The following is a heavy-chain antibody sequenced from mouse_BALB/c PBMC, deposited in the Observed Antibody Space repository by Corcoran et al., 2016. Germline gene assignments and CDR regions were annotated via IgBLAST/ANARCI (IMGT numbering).Heavy chain of an antibody. J-gene: IGHJ4*01. D-gene: IGHD2-14*01. CDR3: ASWYDSNYYAMDY. CDR1: GFNIKDTY. Sequence: EVQLQQSGAELVKPGASVKLSCTASGFNIKDTYMHWVKQRPEQGLEWIGRIDPANGNTKYDPKFQGKATITADTSSNTAYLQLSSLTSEDTAVYYCASWYDSNYYAMDYWGRGTSVTVSS. CDR2: IDPANGNT. V-gene: IGHV14-3*02.